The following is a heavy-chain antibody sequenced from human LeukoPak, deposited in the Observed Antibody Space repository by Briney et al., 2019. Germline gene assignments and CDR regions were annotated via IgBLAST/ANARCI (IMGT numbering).Heavy chain of an antibody. CDR1: GFTFSRHG. J-gene: IGHJ4*02. CDR3: ANPDY. CDR2: ISGSGGST. Sequence: GALKLSWGASGFTFSRHGMSWVRPAPGKGLEWVSAISGSGGSTYYADSVKGRFTISRDNSKNTLYLQMNSLRAEDTAVYYCANPDYWGQGTLVTVSS. V-gene: IGHV3-23*01.